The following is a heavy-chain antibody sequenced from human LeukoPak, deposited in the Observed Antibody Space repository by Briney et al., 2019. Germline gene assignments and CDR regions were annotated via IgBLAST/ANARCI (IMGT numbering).Heavy chain of an antibody. V-gene: IGHV1-8*01. CDR3: ASGAYCGGDCYSGV. Sequence: VASVKLSCKASGYTFTSYDINWARHATGQGLEWMGWLNPNSGDTGYAQKFQGRVTMTRNTSISTAYMELSSLRSEDTAVYYCASGAYCGGDCYSGVWGQGTLVTVSS. CDR2: LNPNSGDT. J-gene: IGHJ4*02. D-gene: IGHD2-21*02. CDR1: GYTFTSYD.